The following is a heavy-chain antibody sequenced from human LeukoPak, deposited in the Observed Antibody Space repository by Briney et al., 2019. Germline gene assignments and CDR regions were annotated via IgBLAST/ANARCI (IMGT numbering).Heavy chain of an antibody. CDR1: GFTFSSYA. D-gene: IGHD2-15*01. CDR3: AREMGGAADY. Sequence: GGSLRLSCAASGFTFSSYAMHWVRQAPGKGLEYVSAISSNGGSTYYANSVKGRFTISRDNSKNTLHLQMGSLRAEDMAVYYCAREMGGAADYWGQGTLVTVSS. J-gene: IGHJ4*02. CDR2: ISSNGGST. V-gene: IGHV3-64*01.